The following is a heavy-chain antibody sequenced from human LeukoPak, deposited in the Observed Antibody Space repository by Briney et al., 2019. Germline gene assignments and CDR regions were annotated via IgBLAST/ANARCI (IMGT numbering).Heavy chain of an antibody. CDR3: ARDAMSGSSGYYPNRDIYYFDY. J-gene: IGHJ4*02. V-gene: IGHV1-69*13. D-gene: IGHD3-22*01. CDR1: GYTFTSYG. Sequence: SVKVSCKASGYTFTSYGISWVRQAPREGLEWMGGIIPIFGTANYAQKFQGRVTITADESTSTAYMELSSLRSEDTAVYYCARDAMSGSSGYYPNRDIYYFDYWGQGTLVTVSS. CDR2: IIPIFGTA.